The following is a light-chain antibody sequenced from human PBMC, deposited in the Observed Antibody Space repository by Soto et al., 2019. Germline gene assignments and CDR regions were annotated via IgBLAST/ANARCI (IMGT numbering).Light chain of an antibody. CDR3: QQRGDWPLYT. J-gene: IGKJ2*01. V-gene: IGKV3-11*01. CDR2: DAS. CDR1: QSVSIY. Sequence: EIVLTQSPATLPLSPGERATLSCRASQSVSIYLAWYQQKPGQAPRLLIYDASNRATGIPARFSGSGSGTDFTLTISSLEPEDFAVYYCQQRGDWPLYTFGQGTKLEIK.